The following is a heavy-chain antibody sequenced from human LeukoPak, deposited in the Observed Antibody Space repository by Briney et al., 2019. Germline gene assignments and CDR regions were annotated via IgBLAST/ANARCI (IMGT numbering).Heavy chain of an antibody. CDR1: GFTFSNAW. J-gene: IGHJ3*02. CDR3: TTDDYLDVMAI. D-gene: IGHD3-9*01. Sequence: GGSLRLSCAASGFTFSNAWMSWVRQAPGKGLEWVGRIKSKTDGGTTDYAAPVKGRFTISRDDSKNMLYLQMNSLKTEDTAVYYCTTDDYLDVMAIWGQGTMVTVSS. V-gene: IGHV3-15*01. CDR2: IKSKTDGGTT.